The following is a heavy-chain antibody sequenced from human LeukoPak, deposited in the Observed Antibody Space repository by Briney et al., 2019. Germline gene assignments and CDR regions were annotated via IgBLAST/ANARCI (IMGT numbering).Heavy chain of an antibody. CDR1: GYTFTGYY. CDR2: INPNSGGT. V-gene: IGHV1-2*02. D-gene: IGHD6-19*01. CDR3: ARDLVWQWLMGMDV. J-gene: IGHJ6*02. Sequence: ASVKVSCKASGYTFTGYYMHWVRQAPGQGLGWMGWINPNSGGTNYAQKFQGRVTMTRDTSISTAYMELSRLRSDDTAVYYCARDLVWQWLMGMDVWGQGTTVTVSS.